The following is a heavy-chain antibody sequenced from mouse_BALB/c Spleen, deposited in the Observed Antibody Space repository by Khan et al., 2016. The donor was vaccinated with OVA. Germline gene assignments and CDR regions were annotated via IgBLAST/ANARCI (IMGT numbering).Heavy chain of an antibody. CDR1: GYSFTGYF. V-gene: IGHV1-20*02. Sequence: VQLQQSGPELVKPGASVKISCKASGYSFTGYFMNWVMQSHGKSLEWIGRINPHIGETFYNQKFKGKATLTVDESSSTAHMALRSLASEDSAVYYCARIYGSDFDYWGQGTTLTVSS. CDR3: ARIYGSDFDY. CDR2: INPHIGET. J-gene: IGHJ2*01. D-gene: IGHD1-1*01.